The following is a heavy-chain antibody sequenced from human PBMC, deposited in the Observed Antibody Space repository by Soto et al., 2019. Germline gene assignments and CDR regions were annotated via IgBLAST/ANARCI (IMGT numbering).Heavy chain of an antibody. Sequence: QVQLVQSGAELKKPGASVKVSCKASGYTFSSYGISWVRQAPGQGLEWMGWISGYNGNINYAQKFQGRVAMTTDTSTNTPYMELRSLRSDDTGVYYCARDEDNWTNRAFDIWGQGTMVTVSS. CDR2: ISGYNGNI. CDR1: GYTFSSYG. CDR3: ARDEDNWTNRAFDI. D-gene: IGHD3-3*01. V-gene: IGHV1-18*01. J-gene: IGHJ3*02.